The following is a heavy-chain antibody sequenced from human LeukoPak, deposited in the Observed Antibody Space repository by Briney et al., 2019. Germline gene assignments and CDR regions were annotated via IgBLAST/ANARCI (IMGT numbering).Heavy chain of an antibody. J-gene: IGHJ4*02. D-gene: IGHD1-7*01. CDR3: ARAYNGNYVGYFDY. V-gene: IGHV1-2*02. CDR1: EYIFTGYW. CDR2: INPNSGGT. Sequence: ASVKVSCKASEYIFTGYWMHWVRQAPGQGLEWMGWINPNSGGTNYAQKFQGRVTMTRDTSISTAYMELSRLRSDDTAVYYCARAYNGNYVGYFDYWGQGTLVTVSS.